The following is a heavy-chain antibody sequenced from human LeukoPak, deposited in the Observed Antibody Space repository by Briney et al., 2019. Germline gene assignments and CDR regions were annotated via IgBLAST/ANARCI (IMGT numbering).Heavy chain of an antibody. J-gene: IGHJ6*02. CDR3: ARHGGDCSSTSCPLPYYYGMDV. D-gene: IGHD2-2*01. CDR2: IYPGDSDT. Sequence: GESLQISCKGSGYRFTSYWIGWVRQMPGKGLEWMGIIYPGDSDTRYSPSFQGQVTISADKSISTAYLQWSSLKASDTAMYYCARHGGDCSSTSCPLPYYYGMDVWGQGTTVTVSS. V-gene: IGHV5-51*01. CDR1: GYRFTSYW.